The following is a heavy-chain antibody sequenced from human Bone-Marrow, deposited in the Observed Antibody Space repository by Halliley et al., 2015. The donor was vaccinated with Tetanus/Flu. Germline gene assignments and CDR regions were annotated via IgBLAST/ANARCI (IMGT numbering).Heavy chain of an antibody. Sequence: GSGYSTDSADAVKGRFTISRVNPKKTLYLQMNSLTPEDTAVYYCAKSQASEITLKYFDLWGRGTLVTVSS. CDR2: GSGYST. J-gene: IGHJ2*01. D-gene: IGHD1-20*01. V-gene: IGHV3-23*01. CDR3: AKSQASEITLKYFDL.